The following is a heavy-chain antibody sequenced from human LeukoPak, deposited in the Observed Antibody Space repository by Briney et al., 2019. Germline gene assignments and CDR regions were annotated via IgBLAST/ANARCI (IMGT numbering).Heavy chain of an antibody. CDR2: ISSSSSYI. CDR1: GFTFSSYS. Sequence: GGSLRLSCAASGFTFSSYSMNWVRQAPGKGPEGVSSISSSSSYIYYADSVKGRFTISRDNAKNSLYLQMNSLRAEDTAVYYCARDRAAMADDAFDIWGQGTMVTVSS. CDR3: ARDRAAMADDAFDI. V-gene: IGHV3-21*01. J-gene: IGHJ3*02. D-gene: IGHD2-2*01.